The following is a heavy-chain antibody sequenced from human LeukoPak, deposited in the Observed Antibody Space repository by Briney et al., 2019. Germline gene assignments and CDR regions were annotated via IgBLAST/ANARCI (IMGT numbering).Heavy chain of an antibody. J-gene: IGHJ4*02. CDR1: GGSFSGYY. CDR3: VYYCASSGIKDY. D-gene: IGHD3-22*01. V-gene: IGHV4-34*01. Sequence: SETLSLTCAGYGGSFSGYYWNWIRQTPGKGLEWIGEINHSGNTKYNPSLKGRVTIAVDTSKNQFSLKLTSVTAADTAAYYCVYYCASSGIKDYWGQGTLVTVSS. CDR2: INHSGNT.